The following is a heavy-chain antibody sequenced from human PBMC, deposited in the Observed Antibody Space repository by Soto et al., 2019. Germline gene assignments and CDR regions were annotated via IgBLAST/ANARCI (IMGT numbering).Heavy chain of an antibody. CDR2: IYYSGST. V-gene: IGHV4-31*03. CDR3: ARSGIAVAGTVGEFDY. Sequence: QVQLQESGPGLVKPSQTLSLTCTVSGGSISSGGYYWSWIRQHPGKGLEWIGYIYYSGSTYYNPSLKSRVTISVDTSKNQFSLKLSSVIAADTAVYYCARSGIAVAGTVGEFDYWGQGTLVTVSS. J-gene: IGHJ4*02. CDR1: GGSISSGGYY. D-gene: IGHD6-19*01.